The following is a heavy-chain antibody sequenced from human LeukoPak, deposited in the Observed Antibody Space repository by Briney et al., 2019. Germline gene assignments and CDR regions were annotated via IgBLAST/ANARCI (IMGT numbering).Heavy chain of an antibody. J-gene: IGHJ4*02. D-gene: IGHD3-22*01. CDR1: GFTFSSYG. V-gene: IGHV3-30*02. Sequence: GGSLRLSCAASGFTFSSYGMHWVRQAPGKGLEWVAFIRYDGSNKYYADSVKGRFTISRDNSKNTLYLRINSLRADDTAVYYCAKSYKVIVEGYKSGYYFDYWGQGTLVTVSS. CDR3: AKSYKVIVEGYKSGYYFDY. CDR2: IRYDGSNK.